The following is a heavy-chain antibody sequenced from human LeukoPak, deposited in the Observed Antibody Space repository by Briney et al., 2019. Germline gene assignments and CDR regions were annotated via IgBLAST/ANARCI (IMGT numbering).Heavy chain of an antibody. CDR1: GGSFSGYY. CDR3: ARGPLPGYSSS. Sequence: SETLSLTCAVYGGSFSGYYWSWIRRPPGKGLEWIGEINHSGSTNYNPSLKSRVTISVDTSKNQFSLKLSSVTAADTAVYYCARGPLPGYSSSWGQGTLVTVSS. V-gene: IGHV4-34*01. CDR2: INHSGST. D-gene: IGHD6-13*01. J-gene: IGHJ4*02.